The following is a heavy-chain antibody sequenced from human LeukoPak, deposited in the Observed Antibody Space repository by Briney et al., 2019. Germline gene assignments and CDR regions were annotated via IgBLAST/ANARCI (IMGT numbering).Heavy chain of an antibody. V-gene: IGHV3-30*04. J-gene: IGHJ4*02. CDR1: GFTFSSYA. CDR2: ISYDGSNK. D-gene: IGHD5-12*01. CDR3: ARVRNSGYAEAYYFDY. Sequence: GGSLRLSCAASGFTFSSYAMHWIRQAPGKGLEWVAVISYDGSNKYYADSVKGRVTISRDNSKNTLYLQMNSLRAEDTAVYYCARVRNSGYAEAYYFDYWGQGTLVTVSS.